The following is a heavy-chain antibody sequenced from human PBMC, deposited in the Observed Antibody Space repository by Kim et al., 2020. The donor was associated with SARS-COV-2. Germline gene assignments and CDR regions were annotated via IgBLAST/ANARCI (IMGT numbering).Heavy chain of an antibody. CDR1: GFTFSSYA. V-gene: IGHV3-30*04. CDR2: ISYDGSNK. Sequence: GGSLRLSCAASGFTFSSYAMHWVRQAPGKGLEWVAVISYDGSNKYYADSVKGRFTISRDNSKNTLYLQMNSLRAEDTAVYYCARDARYDYVWGSYRYSYFDYWGQGTLVTVSS. D-gene: IGHD3-16*02. J-gene: IGHJ4*02. CDR3: ARDARYDYVWGSYRYSYFDY.